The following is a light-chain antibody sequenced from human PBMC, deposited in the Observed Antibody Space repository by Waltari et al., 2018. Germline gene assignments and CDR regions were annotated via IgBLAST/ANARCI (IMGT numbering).Light chain of an antibody. CDR3: FSYADGRSLV. V-gene: IGLV2-23*01. Sequence: QSALTQPASVSGSPGQSISISCTGSSTDLGSSTLVSWYQHHPDKAPKLLIYEATERPSGISHRFSGSKSGNTASLTISTLQAEDEADYYCFSYADGRSLVFGGGTKVTVL. CDR2: EAT. CDR1: STDLGSSTL. J-gene: IGLJ2*01.